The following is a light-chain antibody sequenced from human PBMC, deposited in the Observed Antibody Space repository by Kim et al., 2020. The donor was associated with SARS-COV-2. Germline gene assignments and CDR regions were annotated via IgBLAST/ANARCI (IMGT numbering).Light chain of an antibody. CDR3: QVWDSSTV. J-gene: IGLJ2*01. CDR1: NIGRKN. CDR2: RDN. V-gene: IGLV3-9*01. Sequence: SYELTQPLSVSVALGQTARITCGGNNIGRKNVHWYQQKPGQAPVVVIYRDNNRPSGIPERFSGSNSGNTVTLTISRVQAGDEADYYCQVWDSSTVFGGGT.